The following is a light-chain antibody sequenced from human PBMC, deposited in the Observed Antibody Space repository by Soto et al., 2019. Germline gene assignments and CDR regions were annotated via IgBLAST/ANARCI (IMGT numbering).Light chain of an antibody. CDR1: QSITTW. CDR2: DVS. V-gene: IGKV1-5*01. J-gene: IGKJ1*01. CDR3: QHYKMFSPWT. Sequence: DIQMPQNPYTVSAYVGDSVTITCRASQSITTWLAWYQQRPGKAPKLLIYDVSSLQSGVPSRFSGSGSGTEFTLTISSLQPDDFATYYCQHYKMFSPWTFGQGGKVDIK.